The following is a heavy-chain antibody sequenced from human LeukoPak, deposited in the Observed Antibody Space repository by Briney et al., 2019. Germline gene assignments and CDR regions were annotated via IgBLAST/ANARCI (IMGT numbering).Heavy chain of an antibody. CDR3: ARGQSYGWFDP. CDR1: GFTFSTYS. D-gene: IGHD5-18*01. J-gene: IGHJ5*02. CDR2: ISGSSSYI. Sequence: PRGSLRLSCAASGFTFSTYSMNWVRQAPGKGLEWVSSISGSSSYIYYADSVKGRFTISRDSAQNSLYLQMNSLRAGDTAVYYCARGQSYGWFDPWGQGTLVTVSS. V-gene: IGHV3-21*01.